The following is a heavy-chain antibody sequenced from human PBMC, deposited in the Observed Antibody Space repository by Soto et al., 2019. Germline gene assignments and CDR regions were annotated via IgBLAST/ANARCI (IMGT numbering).Heavy chain of an antibody. CDR1: GGSISSGGDS. V-gene: IGHV4-30-2*01. CDR2: IYHSGST. Sequence: SETLSLTCTVSGGSISSGGDSWSWIRQPPGKGLEWIGYIYHSGSTYYNPSLKSRVTISVDRSKNQFSLKLSSVTAADTAVYYCARDYSHYDFWSGYYKTPWFDPWGQGTLVTVSS. D-gene: IGHD3-3*01. J-gene: IGHJ5*02. CDR3: ARDYSHYDFWSGYYKTPWFDP.